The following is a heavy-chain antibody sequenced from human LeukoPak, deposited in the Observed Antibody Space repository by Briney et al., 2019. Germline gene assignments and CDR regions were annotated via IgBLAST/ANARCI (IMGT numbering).Heavy chain of an antibody. CDR2: ISGSGGST. J-gene: IGHJ4*02. V-gene: IGHV3-23*01. CDR3: AKVPYDYVWGSYRSQEYYFDY. Sequence: GGSLRLSCAASGFTFSSYAMSWVRQAPGKGLEWVSAISGSGGSTYYADSVKGRFTISRGNSKNTLYLQMNSLRAEDTAVCYCAKVPYDYVWGSYRSQEYYFDYWGQGTLVTVSS. D-gene: IGHD3-16*02. CDR1: GFTFSSYA.